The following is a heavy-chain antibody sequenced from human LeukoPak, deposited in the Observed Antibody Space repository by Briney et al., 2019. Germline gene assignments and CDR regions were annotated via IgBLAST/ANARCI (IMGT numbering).Heavy chain of an antibody. Sequence: GGSLRLSCAASGFSFISYGMHWVRQAPGKGLEWVGVISDDGRNKNYADSVKGRFTISRDNSKDTLYLQMNSLRNEDTAVYYCAKRPSDYGDYVTYFDYWGQGTLVTVSS. CDR1: GFSFISYG. CDR2: ISDDGRNK. D-gene: IGHD4-17*01. CDR3: AKRPSDYGDYVTYFDY. V-gene: IGHV3-30*18. J-gene: IGHJ4*02.